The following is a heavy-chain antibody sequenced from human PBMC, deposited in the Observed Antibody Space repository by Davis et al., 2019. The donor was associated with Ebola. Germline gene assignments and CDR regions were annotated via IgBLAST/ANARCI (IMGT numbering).Heavy chain of an antibody. V-gene: IGHV4-34*01. CDR2: INHSGST. CDR3: ARSASPWFDP. Sequence: MPGGSLRLSCAVYGGSFSGYYWSWIRQPPGKGLEWIGEINHSGSTNYNPSLKSRVTISVDTSKNQFSLKLSSVTAADTAVYYCARSASPWFDPWGQGTLVTVSS. CDR1: GGSFSGYY. J-gene: IGHJ5*02.